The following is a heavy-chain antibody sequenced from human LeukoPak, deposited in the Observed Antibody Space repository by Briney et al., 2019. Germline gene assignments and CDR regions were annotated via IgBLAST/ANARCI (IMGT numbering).Heavy chain of an antibody. CDR2: IRYDGSNK. Sequence: PGGSLRLSCAASGFTFSSYGMHWVRQAPGKGLEWVAFIRYDGSNKYYADSVKGRFTISRDNSKNTLYLQMNSLGAEDTAVYYCAKGERTVVVVVAAIDYWGQGTLVTVSS. CDR1: GFTFSSYG. V-gene: IGHV3-30*02. D-gene: IGHD2-15*01. CDR3: AKGERTVVVVVAAIDY. J-gene: IGHJ4*02.